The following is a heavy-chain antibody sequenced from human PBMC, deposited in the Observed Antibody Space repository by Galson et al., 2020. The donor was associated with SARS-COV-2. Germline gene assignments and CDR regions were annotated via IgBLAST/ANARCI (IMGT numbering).Heavy chain of an antibody. Sequence: SQTLSLTCAISGDSVSSNSAAWNWIRQSPSRGLEWLGRTYYRSKWYNDYALSVKSRITINPDTSKNQFSLHLNSVTPEDTAVYYCARDPHIVVVTTIGGWFDPWGQGTLVTVSS. V-gene: IGHV6-1*01. CDR1: GDSVSSNSAA. D-gene: IGHD2-21*02. CDR2: TYYRSKWYN. CDR3: ARDPHIVVVTTIGGWFDP. J-gene: IGHJ5*02.